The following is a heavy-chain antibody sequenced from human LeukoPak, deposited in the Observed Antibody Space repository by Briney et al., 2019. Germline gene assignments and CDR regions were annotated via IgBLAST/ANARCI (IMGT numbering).Heavy chain of an antibody. CDR3: ATSPAATLTVHNWFDP. J-gene: IGHJ5*02. CDR1: GYSFSSLW. CDR2: IDPTDSYT. V-gene: IGHV5-10-1*01. D-gene: IGHD2-15*01. Sequence: GESLKISCKGSGYSFSSLWISWVRQMPGKGLEWMGRIDPTDSYTDYSPSFQGHVTISVDRSISTAYLQWSSLKASDTAIYYCATSPAATLTVHNWFDPWGQGTLVTVSS.